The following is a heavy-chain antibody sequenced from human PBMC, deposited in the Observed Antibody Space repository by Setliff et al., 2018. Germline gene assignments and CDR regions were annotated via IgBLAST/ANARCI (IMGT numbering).Heavy chain of an antibody. CDR3: ARGRYYGSGGHLFDP. Sequence: SETLSLTCTVSGGSISSGDYYWSWISQPPGKSLEWIAYIYDIGSTYYNPSLKSRVTISMDTSKNQIFVKLSSETAADTAVYYCARGRYYGSGGHLFDPWGQGTLVTVSS. J-gene: IGHJ5*02. D-gene: IGHD3-10*01. CDR2: IYDIGST. CDR1: GGSISSGDYY. V-gene: IGHV4-30-4*08.